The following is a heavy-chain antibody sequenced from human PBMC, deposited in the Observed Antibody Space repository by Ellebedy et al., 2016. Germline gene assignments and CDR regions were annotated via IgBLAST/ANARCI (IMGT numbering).Heavy chain of an antibody. Sequence: GGSLRLXXAASGFTFNNYGMHWVRQSPGKGLEWVALISYDASSQDYADAVKGRFTISRDNSKNTVYLLMSSLRTEDTAVYFCAIVDTSLVDRLDSWGQGTLVRVSS. CDR3: AIVDTSLVDRLDS. D-gene: IGHD2-21*01. V-gene: IGHV3-30*03. CDR1: GFTFNNYG. CDR2: ISYDASSQ. J-gene: IGHJ4*02.